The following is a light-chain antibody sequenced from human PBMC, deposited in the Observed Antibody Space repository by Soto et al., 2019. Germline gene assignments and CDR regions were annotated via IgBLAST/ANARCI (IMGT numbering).Light chain of an antibody. V-gene: IGKV3-11*01. CDR2: EAS. CDR1: QTISSG. CDR3: QHRTNS. J-gene: IGKJ4*01. Sequence: MTQSPATVSVSPGESATLSCRASQTISSGFAWYQQKPGQAPRLLIYEASNRATGVPARFTGSGSGTDFTLTISSLEPEDFAVYYCQHRTNSFGGGTKVDIK.